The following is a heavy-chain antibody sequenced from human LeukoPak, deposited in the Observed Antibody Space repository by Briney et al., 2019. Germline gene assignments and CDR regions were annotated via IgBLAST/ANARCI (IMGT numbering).Heavy chain of an antibody. CDR3: AGAVAGTSYLDY. J-gene: IGHJ4*02. D-gene: IGHD6-19*01. V-gene: IGHV4-4*02. Sequence: PSETLSLTCAVSGGSISSSNWWSWVRQPPGEGLEWIGEIYHSGSTNYNPSLKSRVTISVDKSKNQFSLKLSSVTAADTAVYYCAGAVAGTSYLDYWGQGTLVTVSS. CDR2: IYHSGST. CDR1: GGSISSSNW.